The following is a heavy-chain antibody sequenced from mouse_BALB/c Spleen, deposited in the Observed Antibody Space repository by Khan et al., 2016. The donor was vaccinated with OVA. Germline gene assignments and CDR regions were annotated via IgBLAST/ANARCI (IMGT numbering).Heavy chain of an antibody. Sequence: EVELVESGGGLVQPGGSRKLSCAASGFTFRDYGMAWVRPAPGKGPEWVAFISNLAYSIYYADTVTGRFTISRAHAKNILYMEISRLRSKDTAMYYCARSWAIDYWGQGTSVTVSS. J-gene: IGHJ4*01. CDR3: ARSWAIDY. V-gene: IGHV5-15*02. CDR1: GFTFRDYG. CDR2: ISNLAYSI.